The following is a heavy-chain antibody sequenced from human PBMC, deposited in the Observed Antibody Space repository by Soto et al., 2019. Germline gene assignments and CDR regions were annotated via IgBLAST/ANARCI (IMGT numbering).Heavy chain of an antibody. CDR3: AKVRYSTPMGHYYGMDV. D-gene: IGHD1-26*01. CDR1: RVAFSKFI. CDR2: IIPIFGTA. Sequence: QAQLEQSGGEVKKPGSSVKVSCKASRVAFSKFIVTGVRQAPRLGLEWVGGIIPIFGTANYAQKFQGRATITADESTSTSYMEVNNLRSEDTAVYYCAKVRYSTPMGHYYGMDVWRQGTTVTVSS. J-gene: IGHJ6*02. V-gene: IGHV1-69*01.